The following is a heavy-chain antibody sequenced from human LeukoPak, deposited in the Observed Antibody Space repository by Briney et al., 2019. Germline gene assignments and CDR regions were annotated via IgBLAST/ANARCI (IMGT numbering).Heavy chain of an antibody. CDR1: GFTFSSYA. J-gene: IGHJ4*02. D-gene: IGHD3-3*01. CDR3: AKGLRSDGFWSGYYTGLDY. Sequence: GGSLRLSCAASGFTFSSYAMGWIRQAPGKGLEWVAVISYDGSNKYYADSVKGRFTISRDNSKNTLYLQMNSLRAEDTAVYYCAKGLRSDGFWSGYYTGLDYWGQGTLVTVSS. CDR2: ISYDGSNK. V-gene: IGHV3-30*18.